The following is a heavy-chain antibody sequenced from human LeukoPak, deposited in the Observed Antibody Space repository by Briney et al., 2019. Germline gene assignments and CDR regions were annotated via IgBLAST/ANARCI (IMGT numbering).Heavy chain of an antibody. D-gene: IGHD2-2*01. CDR2: INPSGGST. Sequence: EASVKVSCKASGYTFTSYYMHWVRQAPGQGLEWMGIINPSGGSTSYAQKFQGRVTMTRGTSTSTVYMELSSLRSEDTAVYYCARELRWDTVVVPALYWGQGTLVTVSS. CDR1: GYTFTSYY. V-gene: IGHV1-46*01. J-gene: IGHJ4*02. CDR3: ARELRWDTVVVPALY.